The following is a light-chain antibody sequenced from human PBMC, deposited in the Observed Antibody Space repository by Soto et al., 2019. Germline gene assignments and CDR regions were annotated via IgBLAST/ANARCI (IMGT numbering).Light chain of an antibody. J-gene: IGLJ1*01. CDR3: CSYAGSSSSYV. CDR1: SSDVGSYNL. V-gene: IGLV2-23*01. Sequence: QSVLTQPGSVSGSSGQSITISCTGTSSDVGSYNLVSWYQQHPGKAPKLMIYEGSKRPSGVSNRFSGSKSGNTASLTISGLQAEDEADYYCCSYAGSSSSYVFGTGTKVTVL. CDR2: EGS.